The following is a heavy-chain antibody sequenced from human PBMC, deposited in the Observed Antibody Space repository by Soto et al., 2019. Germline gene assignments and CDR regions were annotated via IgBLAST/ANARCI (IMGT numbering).Heavy chain of an antibody. CDR2: IWYDGSNK. Sequence: QVQLVESGGGVVQPGRSLRLSCAASGFTFSSYGMHWVRQAPGKGLEWVAIIWYDGSNKYYADSVKGRFTISRDNSKNTLDRQMTSLRAEDTAVYYCAREYSDIDAFDIWGQGTTVTVSS. D-gene: IGHD4-17*01. V-gene: IGHV3-33*01. J-gene: IGHJ3*02. CDR1: GFTFSSYG. CDR3: AREYSDIDAFDI.